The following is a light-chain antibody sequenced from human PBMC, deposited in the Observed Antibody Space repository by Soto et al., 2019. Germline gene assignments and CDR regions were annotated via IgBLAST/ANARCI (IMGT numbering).Light chain of an antibody. CDR1: QSVSSSY. CDR3: QQDGSSPTWT. V-gene: IGKV3-20*01. J-gene: IGKJ1*01. CDR2: GAS. Sequence: EIVLKQSPGTLSLSPGERATLSCRASQSVSSSYLAWYQQKPGQAPRLLIYGASSRATGIPDRFSGSGSGTDFTLTISRLEPEDFAVYYCQQDGSSPTWTFGQGTKVEIK.